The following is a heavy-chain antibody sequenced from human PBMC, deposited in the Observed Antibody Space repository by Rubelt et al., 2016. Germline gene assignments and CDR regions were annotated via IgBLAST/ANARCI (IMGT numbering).Heavy chain of an antibody. Sequence: EVQLVESRGGLVQPGASLRLSCAASGFTFSSYWMHWVRQAPGKGLVWVSRINSDGSSTTYADSVKGRLTISRDNAKNTLYRQMNRLRAEDAVVCCWARDRQYYASWSGYFHTVWGQGTTVTVSS. D-gene: IGHD3-3*01. CDR3: ARDRQYYASWSGYFHTV. J-gene: IGHJ6*02. CDR1: GFTFSSYW. V-gene: IGHV3-74*01. CDR2: INSDGSST.